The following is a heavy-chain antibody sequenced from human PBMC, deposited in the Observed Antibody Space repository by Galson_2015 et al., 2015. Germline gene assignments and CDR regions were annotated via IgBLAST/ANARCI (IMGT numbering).Heavy chain of an antibody. Sequence: SLRLSCAASGFTFSSYAMSWVRQAPGKGLEWVSAISGSGGSTYYADSVKGRFTISRDNSKNTLYLQMNSLRAEDTAVYYCARDRSPMGPRIAAAGIGYWGQGTLVTVSS. D-gene: IGHD6-13*01. J-gene: IGHJ4*02. CDR2: ISGSGGST. V-gene: IGHV3-23*01. CDR3: ARDRSPMGPRIAAAGIGY. CDR1: GFTFSSYA.